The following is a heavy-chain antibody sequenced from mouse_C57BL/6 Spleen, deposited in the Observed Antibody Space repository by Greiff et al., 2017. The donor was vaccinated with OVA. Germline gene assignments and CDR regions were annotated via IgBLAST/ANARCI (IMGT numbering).Heavy chain of an antibody. CDR1: GYAFSSYW. V-gene: IGHV1-80*01. Sequence: QVQLKESGAELVKPGASVKISCKASGYAFSSYWMNWVKQRPGKGLEWIGQIYPGDGDTNYNGKFKGKATLTADKSSSTAYMQLSSLTSEDSAVHFCARTQGWYAMDYWGQGTSVTVSS. J-gene: IGHJ4*01. CDR2: IYPGDGDT. CDR3: ARTQGWYAMDY.